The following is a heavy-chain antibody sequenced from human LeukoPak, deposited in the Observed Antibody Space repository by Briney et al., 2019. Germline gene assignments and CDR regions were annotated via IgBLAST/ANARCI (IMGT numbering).Heavy chain of an antibody. J-gene: IGHJ4*02. CDR3: ARRRTTVTTSLDY. CDR1: GFTFSSYS. D-gene: IGHD4-17*01. V-gene: IGHV3-21*01. Sequence: PGGSLRLSCAASGFTFSSYSMNWVRQAPGKGLESVSSISSSSSYISYADSVKGRFTISRDNAKNSLYLQMNSLRAEDTAVYYCARRRTTVTTSLDYWGQGTLVTVSS. CDR2: ISSSSSYI.